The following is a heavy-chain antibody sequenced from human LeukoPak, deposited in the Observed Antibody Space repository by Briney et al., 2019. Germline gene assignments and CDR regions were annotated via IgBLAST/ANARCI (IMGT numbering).Heavy chain of an antibody. Sequence: GGSLRLSCAASGFTFSSYAMHWVRQAPGKGLEWLAVISYDGSNKYYADSVKGRFTISRDNSKNTLYLQMNSLRAEDTAVYYCARDPRRGGSSGYLLYWGQGALVTVSS. V-gene: IGHV3-30-3*01. CDR3: ARDPRRGGSSGYLLY. J-gene: IGHJ4*02. CDR1: GFTFSSYA. CDR2: ISYDGSNK. D-gene: IGHD3-22*01.